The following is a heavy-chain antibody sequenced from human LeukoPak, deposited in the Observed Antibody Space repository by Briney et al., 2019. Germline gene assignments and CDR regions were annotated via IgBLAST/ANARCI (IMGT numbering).Heavy chain of an antibody. CDR1: GFALSTYS. J-gene: IGHJ3*02. D-gene: IGHD1-1*01. V-gene: IGHV3-21*01. Sequence: GGSLRLSCAAYGFALSTYSMNWVRQAPGKGLEWVSSISSSSSYIYYADSVQGRFTISRDNAKNSLYLQMNSLRADDTAVYYGARRTTGKTHNDAFDIWGQGTMVTVSS. CDR3: ARRTTGKTHNDAFDI. CDR2: ISSSSSYI.